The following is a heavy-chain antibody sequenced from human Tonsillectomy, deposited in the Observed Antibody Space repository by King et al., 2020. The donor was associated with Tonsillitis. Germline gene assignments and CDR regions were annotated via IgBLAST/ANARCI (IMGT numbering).Heavy chain of an antibody. CDR1: GGSFSGYY. CDR2: INHSGST. V-gene: IGHV4-34*01. CDR3: AGGGPGWYFDL. Sequence: VQLQQWGAGLLKPSETLSLTCAVYGGSFSGYYWSWIRQPPGKGLEWIGEINHSGSTNYNPSLKSRVTVSVDTSKNQFSLKLSSVTAADTAVYYCAGGGPGWYFDLWGRGTLVTVSS. D-gene: IGHD1-14*01. J-gene: IGHJ2*01.